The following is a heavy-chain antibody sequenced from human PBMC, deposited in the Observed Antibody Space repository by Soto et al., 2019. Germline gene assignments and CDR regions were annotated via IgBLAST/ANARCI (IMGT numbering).Heavy chain of an antibody. CDR2: VNPDSANT. Sequence: QVQFVQSGAEVKQPGASVKVSCRASGYTFTNYDISWVRQATGQGLEWIGWVNPDSANTGYAQKFQGRVTMTRDTSINTAYMELNSLTSEDTAIYYCARAIRDQLRSDYWGQGTLVTVSS. CDR3: ARAIRDQLRSDY. V-gene: IGHV1-8*01. D-gene: IGHD2-2*01. J-gene: IGHJ4*02. CDR1: GYTFTNYD.